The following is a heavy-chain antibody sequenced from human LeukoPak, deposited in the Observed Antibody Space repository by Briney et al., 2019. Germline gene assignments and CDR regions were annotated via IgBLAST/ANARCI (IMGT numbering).Heavy chain of an antibody. CDR2: ISAYNGNT. CDR3: ARDEVGYSSSSGLLPLDY. CDR1: GYTFTSYG. V-gene: IGHV1-18*01. Sequence: ASVKVSCKVSGYTFTSYGISWVRQAPGQGLEWMGWISAYNGNTNYAQKLQGRVTMTTDTSTSTAYMELRSLRSDDTAVYCCARDEVGYSSSSGLLPLDYWGQGTLVTVSS. J-gene: IGHJ4*02. D-gene: IGHD6-13*01.